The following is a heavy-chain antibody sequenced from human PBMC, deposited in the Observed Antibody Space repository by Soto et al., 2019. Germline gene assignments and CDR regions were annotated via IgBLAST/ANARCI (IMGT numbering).Heavy chain of an antibody. CDR2: IYYSGST. Sequence: SETLSLTCTVSGGSISSYYWSWIRQPPGKGLEWIGYIYYSGSTNYNPSLKSRVTISVDTSKNQFSLKLSSVTAADTAVYYCARHSHPLEVAEVYYWGQGTLVTVSS. CDR3: ARHSHPLEVAEVYY. J-gene: IGHJ4*02. D-gene: IGHD6-19*01. V-gene: IGHV4-59*08. CDR1: GGSISSYY.